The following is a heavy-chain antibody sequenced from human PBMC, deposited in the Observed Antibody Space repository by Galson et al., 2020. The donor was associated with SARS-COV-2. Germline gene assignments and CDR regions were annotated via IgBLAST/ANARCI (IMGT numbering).Heavy chain of an antibody. D-gene: IGHD4-4*01. J-gene: IGHJ6*03. CDR1: GYSISSSNW. Sequence: SETLSLTCAVSGYSISSSNWWGWIRQPPGKGLEWIGYIHYSGSTYYNPSLKSRVTMSVDTSKNQFSLKLSSVTAVDTAAYYCARAAGGRLQPYYYYYMDVWGKGTTVTVSS. CDR2: IHYSGST. CDR3: ARAAGGRLQPYYYYYMDV. V-gene: IGHV4-28*03.